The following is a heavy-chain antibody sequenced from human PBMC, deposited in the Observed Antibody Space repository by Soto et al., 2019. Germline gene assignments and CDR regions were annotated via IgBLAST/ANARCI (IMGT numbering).Heavy chain of an antibody. CDR2: CNHSGDT. D-gene: IGHD1-26*01. CDR1: GGSLSGYD. V-gene: IGHV4-34*01. CDR3: ARHHDRRRTIEGAAEF. J-gene: IGHJ4*02. Sequence: PSETLSLTCAVYGGSLSGYDWSWIRQPPGKALGWIGECNHSGDTNYNPSLKSRGTISVDTSKHQLFLNLSSVTAADTATSSCARHHDRRRTIEGAAEFWGQGTLVTVSS.